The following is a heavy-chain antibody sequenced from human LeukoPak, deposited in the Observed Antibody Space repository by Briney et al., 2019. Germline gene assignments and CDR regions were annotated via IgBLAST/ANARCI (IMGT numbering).Heavy chain of an antibody. D-gene: IGHD3-22*01. Sequence: SVKVSCKASGGTFSSYAISWVRQAPGQGLEWMGGIIPIFGTANYAQKFQGRVTITADESTSTAYMELSSLRSEDTAVYYCARDRIDYDYDSSGYYDYWGQGTLVTVSS. J-gene: IGHJ4*02. V-gene: IGHV1-69*13. CDR3: ARDRIDYDYDSSGYYDY. CDR1: GGTFSSYA. CDR2: IIPIFGTA.